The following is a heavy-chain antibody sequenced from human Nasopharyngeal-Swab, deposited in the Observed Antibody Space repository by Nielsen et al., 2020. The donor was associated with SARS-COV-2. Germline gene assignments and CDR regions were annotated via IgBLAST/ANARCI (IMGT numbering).Heavy chain of an antibody. D-gene: IGHD1-26*01. V-gene: IGHV3-23*01. CDR3: AKVKSGTSYDAFDI. J-gene: IGHJ3*02. Sequence: GESLKISCTASGFTFSNYAMTWVRQAPGKGLEWVSSIRVSGDTTYYADSVKGRFTISRDSSKNTLYLQMNSLRAEDTALYYCAKVKSGTSYDAFDIWGQGTMVIVSS. CDR1: GFTFSNYA. CDR2: IRVSGDTT.